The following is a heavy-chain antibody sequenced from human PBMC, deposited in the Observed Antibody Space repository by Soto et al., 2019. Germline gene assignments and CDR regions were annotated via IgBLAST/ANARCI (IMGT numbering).Heavy chain of an antibody. V-gene: IGHV3-48*03. Sequence: PGGSLRLSCASSGCTFSSYEMNWVRQAPGKGLEWVSYISSSGSTIYYADSVKGRFTISRDNAKNSLYLQMNSLRAEDTAVYYCARGSMVAPFDYWGQGTLVTVSS. CDR3: ARGSMVAPFDY. CDR1: GCTFSSYE. D-gene: IGHD2-8*01. CDR2: ISSSGSTI. J-gene: IGHJ4*02.